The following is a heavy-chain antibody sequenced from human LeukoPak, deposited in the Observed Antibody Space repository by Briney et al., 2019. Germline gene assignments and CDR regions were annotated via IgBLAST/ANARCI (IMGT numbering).Heavy chain of an antibody. CDR3: TRGWFWELPADH. V-gene: IGHV3-49*04. D-gene: IGHD3-10*01. Sequence: PGRSLRLSCTATGFTFGDYAMTWVRQAPGKGLEWVDFIRSKTYGGTTEYAASVKGRFTISRDDSKSIAYLQMNSLKTEDTAVYYCTRGWFWELPADHWGQGTLVTVSS. CDR2: IRSKTYGGTT. J-gene: IGHJ4*02. CDR1: GFTFGDYA.